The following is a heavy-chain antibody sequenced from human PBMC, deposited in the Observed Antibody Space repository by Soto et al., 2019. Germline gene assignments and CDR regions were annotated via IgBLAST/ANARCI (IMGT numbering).Heavy chain of an antibody. CDR2: IYYSGST. CDR3: ARVGYSYGYWS. Sequence: QLQLQESGPGLVKPSETLSLTCTVSGGSISSSSYYWGWIRQPPGKGLEWIGRIYYSGSTYYNPSLKSRVTISVDTSKNQISLKLSSVTAADTAVYYCARVGYSYGYWSWGQGTLVTVSS. J-gene: IGHJ5*02. D-gene: IGHD5-18*01. CDR1: GGSISSSSYY. V-gene: IGHV4-39*01.